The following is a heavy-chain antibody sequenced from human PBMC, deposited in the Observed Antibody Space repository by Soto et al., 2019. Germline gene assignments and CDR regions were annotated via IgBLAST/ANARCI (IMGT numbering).Heavy chain of an antibody. CDR3: ARGQVPAVLERVWFDP. D-gene: IGHD2-2*01. CDR1: GGTFSSYA. V-gene: IGHV1-69*12. J-gene: IGHJ5*02. Sequence: QVQLVQSGAEVKKPGSPVKVSCKASGGTFSSYAISWVRQAPGQGLEWMGGIIPIFGTANYAQKFQGRVTITADESTSTAYMELSSLRSEDTAVYYCARGQVPAVLERVWFDPWGQGSPVTVSS. CDR2: IIPIFGTA.